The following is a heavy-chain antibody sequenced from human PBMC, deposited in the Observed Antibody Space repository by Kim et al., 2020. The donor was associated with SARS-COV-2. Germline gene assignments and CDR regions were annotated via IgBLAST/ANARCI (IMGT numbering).Heavy chain of an antibody. V-gene: IGHV4-34*01. Sequence: SRVTISVDTSKNQFSLKLSSVTAADTAVYYCARGPSRYGSGSYLARPFDYWGQGTLVTVSS. CDR3: ARGPSRYGSGSYLARPFDY. J-gene: IGHJ4*02. D-gene: IGHD3-10*01.